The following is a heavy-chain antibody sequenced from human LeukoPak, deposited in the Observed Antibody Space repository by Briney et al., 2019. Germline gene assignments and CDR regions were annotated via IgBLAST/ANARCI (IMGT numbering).Heavy chain of an antibody. J-gene: IGHJ5*02. D-gene: IGHD6-19*01. CDR2: ISGSGGST. CDR3: ARDSSGWFDP. CDR1: GFTFSSYA. Sequence: QSGGSLRLSRAASGFTFSSYAMSWVRQAPGKGLEWVSAISGSGGSTYYADSVKGRFTISRDNSKNTLYLQMNSLRAEDTAVYYCARDSSGWFDPWGQGTLVTASS. V-gene: IGHV3-23*01.